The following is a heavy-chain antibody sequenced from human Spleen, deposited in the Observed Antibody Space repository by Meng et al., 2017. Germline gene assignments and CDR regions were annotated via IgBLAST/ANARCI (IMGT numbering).Heavy chain of an antibody. D-gene: IGHD2-15*01. CDR1: GFTFSSYW. V-gene: IGHV3-23*01. J-gene: IGHJ4*02. CDR2: ISGSGGST. Sequence: GESLKISCAASGFTFSSYWMHWVRQAPGKGLVWVSAISGSGGSTYYADSVKGRFTISRDNSKNTLYLQMNSLRAEDTAVYYCAKAFPYCSGGSCYHDLFDYWGQGTLVTVSS. CDR3: AKAFPYCSGGSCYHDLFDY.